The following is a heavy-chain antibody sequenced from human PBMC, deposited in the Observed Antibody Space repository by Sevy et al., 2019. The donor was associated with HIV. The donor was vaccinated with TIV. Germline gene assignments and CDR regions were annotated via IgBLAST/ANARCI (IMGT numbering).Heavy chain of an antibody. D-gene: IGHD1-26*01. CDR3: ARRPTDQSGSYWFDP. V-gene: IGHV3-74*01. CDR2: IKTDGSDT. J-gene: IGHJ5*02. Sequence: GGFLRLSCAASGFTFSSYWMHWVRQAPGKGLVWVSRIKTDGSDTSYADSVKGRFTISRDNTKNTLYLQMNSLRAEDTAVNCCARRPTDQSGSYWFDPWGQGTLVTVSS. CDR1: GFTFSSYW.